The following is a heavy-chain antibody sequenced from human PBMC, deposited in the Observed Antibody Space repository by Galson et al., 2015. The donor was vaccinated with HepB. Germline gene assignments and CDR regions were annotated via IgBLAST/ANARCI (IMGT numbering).Heavy chain of an antibody. CDR1: GFTFSSYW. Sequence: SLRLSCAASGFTFSSYWMNWVRQAPGKGLEWVANIKQDGTEKYYADSVKGRFTISRDNAKNSLYVQMNSLRAEDTAFYYCARDYDPGARPLWYFDLWGRGTLVTVPS. D-gene: IGHD3-3*01. CDR2: IKQDGTEK. CDR3: ARDYDPGARPLWYFDL. J-gene: IGHJ2*01. V-gene: IGHV3-7*01.